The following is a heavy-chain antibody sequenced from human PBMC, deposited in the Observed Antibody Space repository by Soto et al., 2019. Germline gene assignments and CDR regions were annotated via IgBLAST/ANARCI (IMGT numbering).Heavy chain of an antibody. CDR1: GGSISSGGYS. CDR2: IYHSGST. J-gene: IGHJ4*01. D-gene: IGHD6-6*01. Sequence: QLQLQESGSGLVKPSQTLSLTCAVSGGSISSGGYSWSWIRQPPGKGLEWIGYIYHSGSTYYNPSLKSRVTISVDRPNNQFTLKVSSVTAADTAVYYCAGGRAARPLGYWAHRTLVTVSS. CDR3: AGGRAARPLGY. V-gene: IGHV4-30-2*01.